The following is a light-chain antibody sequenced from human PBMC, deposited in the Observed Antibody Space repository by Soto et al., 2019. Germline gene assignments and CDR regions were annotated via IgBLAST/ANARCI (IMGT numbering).Light chain of an antibody. CDR3: QVWDTTTDQYI. V-gene: IGLV3-21*02. Sequence: SYELTQPPSVSVAPGQTATISCGGDDVGGKSVQWYQQKPGQAPVLVLYDARDRPSGIPERFSGSNSGNTATLTISWVEAGDEADFYCQVWDTTTDQYIFRSGTKVTVL. CDR1: DVGGKS. J-gene: IGLJ1*01. CDR2: DAR.